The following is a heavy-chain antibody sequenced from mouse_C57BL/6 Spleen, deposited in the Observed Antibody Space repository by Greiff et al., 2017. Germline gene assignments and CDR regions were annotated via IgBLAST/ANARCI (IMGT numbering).Heavy chain of an antibody. Sequence: EVMLVESGGGLVQPKGSLKLSCAASGFSFNTYAMNWVRQAPGKGLEWVARIRSKSNNYATSYADSVKDRFTNSRDDSESMLYLQMNNLKTEDTAMYYCVRHDYFAYWGQGTLVTVSA. CDR3: VRHDYFAY. CDR2: IRSKSNNYAT. CDR1: GFSFNTYA. D-gene: IGHD2-4*01. J-gene: IGHJ3*01. V-gene: IGHV10-1*01.